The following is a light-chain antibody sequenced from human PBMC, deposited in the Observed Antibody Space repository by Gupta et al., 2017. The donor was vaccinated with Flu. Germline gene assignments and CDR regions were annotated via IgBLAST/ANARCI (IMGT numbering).Light chain of an antibody. V-gene: IGKV1-17*01. Sequence: DIEMTQSPFSLSASIGDKVTITFRASQDIGHDLGWYQQKPGKAPKRLIYAASKVESGVPSRFSGSGSGTEFTLTLSGRQPEEFATYYCRQQNKSPWTFGQGTKVEV. J-gene: IGKJ1*01. CDR2: AAS. CDR3: RQQNKSPWT. CDR1: QDIGHD.